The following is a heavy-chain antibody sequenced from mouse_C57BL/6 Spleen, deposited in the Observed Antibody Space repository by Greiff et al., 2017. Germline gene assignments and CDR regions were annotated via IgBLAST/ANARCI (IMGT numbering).Heavy chain of an antibody. CDR2: IYPGDGDT. CDR1: GYAFSSSW. V-gene: IGHV1-82*01. J-gene: IGHJ4*01. D-gene: IGHD3-2*02. CDR3: ARDSSGGAMDY. Sequence: QVQLQQSGPELVKPGASVKISCKASGYAFSSSWMNWVKQRPGKGLEWIGRIYPGDGDTNYNGKFKGKATLTADKSSSTAYMQLSSLTSEDSAVYSCARDSSGGAMDYWGQGTSVTVSS.